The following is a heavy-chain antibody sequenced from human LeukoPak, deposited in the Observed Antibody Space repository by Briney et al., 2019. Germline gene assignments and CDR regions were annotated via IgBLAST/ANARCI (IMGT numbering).Heavy chain of an antibody. J-gene: IGHJ4*02. V-gene: IGHV3-30*02. D-gene: IGHD1-26*01. CDR2: IRYDGSNK. CDR3: AKDQVGATVGALGY. CDR1: GFTFSSYG. Sequence: AGGSLRLSCAASGFTFSSYGMHWVRQAPGKGLEWVAFIRYDGSNKYYADSVKGRFTISRDNSKNTLYLRMSSLRAEDTAVYYCAKDQVGATVGALGYWGQGTLVTVSS.